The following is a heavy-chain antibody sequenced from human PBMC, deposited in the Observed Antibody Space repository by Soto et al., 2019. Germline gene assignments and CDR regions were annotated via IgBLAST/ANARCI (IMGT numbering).Heavy chain of an antibody. D-gene: IGHD4-17*01. V-gene: IGHV4-34*01. Sequence: QVQLQQWGAGLLKPSETLSLTCAVYGGSFSGYYWSWIRQPPGKGLEWIGEINHSGSTNYNPSLNSRVTISVDTSKNQFSLKLSSVTAAATAVYYCARGSAVTRYFDYWGQGTLVTVSS. CDR3: ARGSAVTRYFDY. CDR1: GGSFSGYY. J-gene: IGHJ4*02. CDR2: INHSGST.